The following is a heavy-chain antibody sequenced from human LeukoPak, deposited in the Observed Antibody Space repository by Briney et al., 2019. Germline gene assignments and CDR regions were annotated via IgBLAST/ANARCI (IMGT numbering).Heavy chain of an antibody. Sequence: ASVKVSCKASGYTFTDYYMHWVRQAPGQGLEWMGRINPNSGGTNYAQKFQGRVTMTRDTSISTAYMELSRLRSDDTAVYYCARLSSGRGNYDFWSGYSGGAFDIWGQGTMVTVSS. CDR2: INPNSGGT. J-gene: IGHJ3*02. V-gene: IGHV1-2*06. CDR1: GYTFTDYY. D-gene: IGHD3-3*01. CDR3: ARLSSGRGNYDFWSGYSGGAFDI.